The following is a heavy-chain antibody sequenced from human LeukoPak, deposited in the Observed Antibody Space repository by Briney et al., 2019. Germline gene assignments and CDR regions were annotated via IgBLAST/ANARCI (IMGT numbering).Heavy chain of an antibody. J-gene: IGHJ4*02. V-gene: IGHV3-30*02. Sequence: GGSLRLSCAASGFTFSSYGMHWVRQAPGKGLEWVAFIRYDGSNKYYADSVKGRFTISRDNSKNTLYLQMNSLRAEDTAVYYCAKEGEDTAMGDFDYWGQGALVTVSS. CDR3: AKEGEDTAMGDFDY. CDR2: IRYDGSNK. CDR1: GFTFSSYG. D-gene: IGHD5-18*01.